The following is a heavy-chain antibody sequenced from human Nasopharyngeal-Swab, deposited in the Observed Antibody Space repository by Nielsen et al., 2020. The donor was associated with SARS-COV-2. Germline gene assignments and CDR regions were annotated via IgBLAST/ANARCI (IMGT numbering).Heavy chain of an antibody. CDR1: GGTFSSYA. CDR3: ARDLRLRFLEWTNWFDP. V-gene: IGHV1-69*13. D-gene: IGHD3-3*01. J-gene: IGHJ5*02. CDR2: IIPIFGTA. Sequence: SVKVSCKASGGTFSSYAISWVRQAPGQGLEWMGGIIPIFGTANYAQKFQDRVTITADESTSTAYMELSSLRSEDTAVYYCARDLRLRFLEWTNWFDPWGQGTLVTVSS.